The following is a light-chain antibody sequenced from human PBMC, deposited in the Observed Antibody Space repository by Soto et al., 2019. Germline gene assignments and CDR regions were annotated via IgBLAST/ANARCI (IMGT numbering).Light chain of an antibody. CDR1: QSITIY. V-gene: IGKV1-39*01. J-gene: IGKJ4*01. CDR2: ATS. CDR3: QQSLTTPLT. Sequence: DIPMTQSPSSLSASVGDRVTITCRASQSITIYLNWYQQKPGEAPKLLIFATSSLQSGVPSRFSGSGSGTDFTPTISSLQPDDLATYYYQQSLTTPLTFGGGTKVEIK.